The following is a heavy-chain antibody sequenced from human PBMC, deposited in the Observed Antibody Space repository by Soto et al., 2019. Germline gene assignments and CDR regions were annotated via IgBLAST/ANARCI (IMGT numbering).Heavy chain of an antibody. CDR1: GGSISSSF. V-gene: IGHV4-59*01. J-gene: IGHJ6*02. CDR2: ISYSGST. CDR3: ARGHRAMEYYYYYGMDV. Sequence: SETLSLTCSVSGGSISSSFWSWIRQPPGKELECIGYISYSGSTTYNPSLKSRITLSVDTSKNQFSLRVASVTAADTAVYYCARGHRAMEYYYYYGMDVWGQGTTVTVYS. D-gene: IGHD5-18*01.